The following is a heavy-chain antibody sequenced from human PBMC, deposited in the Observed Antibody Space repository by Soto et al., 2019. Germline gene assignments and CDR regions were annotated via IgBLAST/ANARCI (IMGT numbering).Heavy chain of an antibody. J-gene: IGHJ5*02. V-gene: IGHV1-3*01. CDR3: ARDPGIGWFDP. CDR2: INAGNGNT. D-gene: IGHD1-1*01. Sequence: GASVKVSCKASGYTFTSYAMHWVRQAPGRRLEWMGWINAGNGNTKYSQKFQGRVTITRDTSASTAYMELSSLRSEDTAVYYCARDPGIGWFDPWGQGTLVTVSS. CDR1: GYTFTSYA.